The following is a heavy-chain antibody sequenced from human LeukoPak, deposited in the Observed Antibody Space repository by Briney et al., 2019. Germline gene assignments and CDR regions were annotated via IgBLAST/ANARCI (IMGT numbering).Heavy chain of an antibody. CDR1: GGSISSYY. D-gene: IGHD6-13*01. CDR2: IYTSGST. J-gene: IGHJ3*02. V-gene: IGHV4-4*07. Sequence: SETLSLTCTVSGGSISSYYWSWIRQPAGKGLEWIGRIYTSGSTDYNPSLKSRVTMSVDTSKNQFSLKLSSVTAADTAVYYCARVRAAAGIWWGAFDIWGQGTMVTVSS. CDR3: ARVRAAAGIWWGAFDI.